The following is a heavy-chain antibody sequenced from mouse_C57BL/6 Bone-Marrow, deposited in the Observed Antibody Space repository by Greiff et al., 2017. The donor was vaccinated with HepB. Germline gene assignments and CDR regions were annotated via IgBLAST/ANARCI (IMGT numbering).Heavy chain of an antibody. V-gene: IGHV5-9-1*02. CDR3: TRDRPLRRWDYAMDY. CDR2: ISSGGDYI. J-gene: IGHJ4*01. CDR1: GFTFSSYA. D-gene: IGHD2-12*01. Sequence: EVQGVESGEGLVKPGGSLKLSCAASGFTFSSYAMSWVRQTPEKRLEWVAYISSGGDYIYYADTVKGRFTISRDNARNTLYLQMSSLKSEDTAMYYCTRDRPLRRWDYAMDYWGQGTSVTVSS.